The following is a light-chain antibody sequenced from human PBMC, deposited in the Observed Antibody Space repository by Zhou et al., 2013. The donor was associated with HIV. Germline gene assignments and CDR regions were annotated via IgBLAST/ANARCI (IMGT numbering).Light chain of an antibody. CDR1: SSDVGGYNY. V-gene: IGLV2-8*01. Sequence: QSALTQPPSASGSPGQSVTISCTGTSSDVGGYNYVSWYQQHPGKAPKLIIYEVSKRPSGVPDRFSGSKSGNTASLTVSGLQAEDESDYYCGSYTTSRTVVFGGGTKLTVL. CDR2: EVS. CDR3: GSYTTSRTVV. J-gene: IGLJ2*01.